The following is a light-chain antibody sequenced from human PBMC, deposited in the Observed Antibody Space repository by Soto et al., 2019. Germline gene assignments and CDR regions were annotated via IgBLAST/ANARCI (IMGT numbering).Light chain of an antibody. CDR2: LEGSGSY. V-gene: IGLV4-60*02. CDR1: SGHSSYI. CDR3: STWDSNTRV. J-gene: IGLJ3*02. Sequence: QSVLTQSSSASASLGSSVTLTCTLSSGHSSYIIAWHQQQPGKAPRYLMKLEGSGSYNQGSGVPDRFSGSSSGADRYLTISNLQFEEEDDYYCSTWDSNTRVFGGGTKLTVL.